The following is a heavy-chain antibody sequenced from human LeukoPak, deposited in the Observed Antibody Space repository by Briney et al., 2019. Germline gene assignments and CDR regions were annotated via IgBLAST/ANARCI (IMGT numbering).Heavy chain of an antibody. CDR3: ARGINYYDSSGYYGDAFDI. CDR2: IYPGDSDT. V-gene: IGHV5-51*01. CDR1: GYSFTSYW. J-gene: IGHJ3*02. Sequence: GESLKISCKGSGYSFTSYWIGWVRQMPGKGLEWMGIIYPGDSDTRYSPSFQGQVTISADKSISTAYLQWSSLKASDTAMYYCARGINYYDSSGYYGDAFDIWGQGTMVTASS. D-gene: IGHD3-22*01.